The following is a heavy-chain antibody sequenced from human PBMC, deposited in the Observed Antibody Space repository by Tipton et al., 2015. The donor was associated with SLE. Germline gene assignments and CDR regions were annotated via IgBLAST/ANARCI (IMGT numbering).Heavy chain of an antibody. J-gene: IGHJ4*02. D-gene: IGHD6-19*01. CDR2: AYTTGDT. V-gene: IGHV4-61*09. CDR1: GASINSGDYF. Sequence: TLSLTCTVSGASINSGDYFWSWIRQPAEKGLEWLGHAYTTGDTNYNPPLKSRVTILLDTSKNHFSLRLSSVTAADTAVYYCARGRQWLPGHWGQGTLVTVSS. CDR3: ARGRQWLPGH.